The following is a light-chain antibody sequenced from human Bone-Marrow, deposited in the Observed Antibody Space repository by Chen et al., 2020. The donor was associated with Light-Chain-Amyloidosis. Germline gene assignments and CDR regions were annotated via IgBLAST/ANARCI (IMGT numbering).Light chain of an antibody. CDR1: SSDVGDYNY. CDR3: SSNTSRSTRYV. Sequence: QSALTQPAPVSGSPGQSITISSTGTSSDVGDYNYVSWYQQHPGKAPKLMIYDVSNRPSGVSNRLSGSKSGNPASRTISGLQAEDEAAYYRSSNTSRSTRYVFGTGTKVPVL. J-gene: IGLJ1*01. CDR2: DVS. V-gene: IGLV2-14*01.